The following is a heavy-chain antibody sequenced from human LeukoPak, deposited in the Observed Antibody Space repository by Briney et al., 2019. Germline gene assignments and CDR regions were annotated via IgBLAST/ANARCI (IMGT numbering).Heavy chain of an antibody. CDR2: IWYDGSNK. Sequence: PGRSLRLSCAASGFTFSSYGMHWVRQAPGKGLEWVAVIWYDGSNKHYADSVKGRFTISRDNSKNTLYLQMNSLRAEDTAVYYCARDGIAVAGFVDYWGQGTLVTVSS. CDR3: ARDGIAVAGFVDY. J-gene: IGHJ4*02. V-gene: IGHV3-33*01. D-gene: IGHD6-19*01. CDR1: GFTFSSYG.